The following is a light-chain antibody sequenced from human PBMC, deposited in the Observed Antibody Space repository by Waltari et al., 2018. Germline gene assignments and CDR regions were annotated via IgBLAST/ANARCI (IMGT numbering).Light chain of an antibody. Sequence: QSALTQPASVSGSPGQSITISCTAVTSNVDILHLVFWYQHHPGRNPRLLIYEISQRPSGISNRFSGSKSGNTASLTISGLQPEDEADYFCCSFAGYGIYVFGSGTQVSVL. CDR1: TSNVDILHL. J-gene: IGLJ1*01. CDR3: CSFAGYGIYV. V-gene: IGLV2-23*02. CDR2: EIS.